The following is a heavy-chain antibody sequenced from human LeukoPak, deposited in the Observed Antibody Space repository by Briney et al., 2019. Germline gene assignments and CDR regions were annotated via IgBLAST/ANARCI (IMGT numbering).Heavy chain of an antibody. J-gene: IGHJ4*02. V-gene: IGHV3-21*01. CDR2: ISSSSSYI. CDR3: ARGALRYSDY. D-gene: IGHD3-9*01. Sequence: PGGSLRLSCAASGFTFSSYSMNWVRQAPGKGLEWVSSISSSSSYIYHADSVKGRFTISRDNAKNSLYLQMNSLRDEDTAVYYCARGALRYSDYWGLGTLVTVSS. CDR1: GFTFSSYS.